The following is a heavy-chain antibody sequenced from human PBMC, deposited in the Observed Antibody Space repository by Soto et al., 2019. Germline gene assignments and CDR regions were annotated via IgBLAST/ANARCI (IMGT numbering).Heavy chain of an antibody. D-gene: IGHD2-15*01. V-gene: IGHV4-39*02. CDR3: ALVVAPPYYFDY. CDR2: IYYSGST. J-gene: IGHJ4*02. CDR1: GDSISSRTDY. Sequence: SETPSLTCSVSGDSISSRTDYWGWVRQPPGKGLEWIGNIYYSGSTDYNPSLKRRVTISVDTSQNDFSLKLTSVTAADTAVYYCALVVAPPYYFDYWSQGTLVTVSS.